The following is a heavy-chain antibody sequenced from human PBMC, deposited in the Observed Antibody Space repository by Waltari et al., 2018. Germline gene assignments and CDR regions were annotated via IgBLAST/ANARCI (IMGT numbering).Heavy chain of an antibody. D-gene: IGHD3-22*01. CDR3: AREGAIARDKQYYYYGMDV. Sequence: QVQLVQSGAEVKKPGASVKVSCKASGYTFTSYDINWVRQATGQGLEWMGWMNPNSGNPGYAQKCQGRVTITRNTSISTAYMELSSLRSEDTAVYYCAREGAIARDKQYYYYGMDVWGQGTTVTVSS. J-gene: IGHJ6*02. CDR1: GYTFTSYD. V-gene: IGHV1-8*03. CDR2: MNPNSGNP.